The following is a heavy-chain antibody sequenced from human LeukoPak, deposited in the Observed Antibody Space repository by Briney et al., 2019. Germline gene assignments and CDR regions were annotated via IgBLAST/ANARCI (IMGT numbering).Heavy chain of an antibody. Sequence: GGSLRLSCAASGLTFSSYAMGWVRQAPGKGLEWVSGISGSGGTTYYADSVKGRFTISRDNSKNTLYLRMNSLRAEDTAVYYCAKGEVPAGRGYYFDYWGQGTLVTVSS. V-gene: IGHV3-23*01. CDR3: AKGEVPAGRGYYFDY. D-gene: IGHD2-2*01. J-gene: IGHJ4*02. CDR1: GLTFSSYA. CDR2: ISGSGGTT.